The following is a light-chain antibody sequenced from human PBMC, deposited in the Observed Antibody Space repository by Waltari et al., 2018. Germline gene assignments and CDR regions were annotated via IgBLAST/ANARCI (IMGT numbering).Light chain of an antibody. Sequence: DIVMTQSPDSLAVSLGERATINCKSSQSVLYSSNNKNYLAWYQQKPGQPLKLLIYWASIRESGVPDRFSGSGSGTDFTITISILQAEDVAVYYCHQFCSNTRTFGQGTTVEIK. J-gene: IGKJ1*01. CDR3: HQFCSNTRT. V-gene: IGKV4-1*01. CDR1: QSVLYSSNNKNY. CDR2: WAS.